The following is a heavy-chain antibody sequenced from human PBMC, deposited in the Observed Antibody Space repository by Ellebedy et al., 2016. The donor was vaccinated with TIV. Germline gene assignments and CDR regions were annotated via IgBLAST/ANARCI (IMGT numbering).Heavy chain of an antibody. CDR2: IIPIFGTA. Sequence: SVKVSCXASGGTFSSYAISWVRQAPGQGLEWMGGIIPIFGTANYAQKFQGRVTITADESTSTAYMELSSLRSEDTAVYYCARPEVLGLQPYRLGYWGQGTLVTVSS. D-gene: IGHD5-24*01. CDR1: GGTFSSYA. CDR3: ARPEVLGLQPYRLGY. V-gene: IGHV1-69*13. J-gene: IGHJ4*02.